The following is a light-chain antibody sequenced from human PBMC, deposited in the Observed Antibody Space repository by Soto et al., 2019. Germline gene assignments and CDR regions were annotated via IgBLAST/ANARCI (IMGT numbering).Light chain of an antibody. V-gene: IGLV6-57*04. CDR3: QSYDRSNVV. Sequence: NFMLTQPHSVSESPGKTVTISCTRSSGTIASHFVQWYQQRPGSAPTIVIYEDSERPSGIPDRFSGSIDSSSNSASLTISGLKTEDEADYYCQSYDRSNVVFGGGTKVTVL. CDR2: EDS. CDR1: SGTIASHF. J-gene: IGLJ2*01.